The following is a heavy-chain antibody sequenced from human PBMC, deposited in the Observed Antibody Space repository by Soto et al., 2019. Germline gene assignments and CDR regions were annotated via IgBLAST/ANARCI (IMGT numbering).Heavy chain of an antibody. CDR1: GGSISSRSYN. Sequence: LSLTCTVSGGSISSRSYNWGWIRQPPGKGLEWIGSIYYNDNTYHNPSLKSRVGLSVGTSKNEFSLKLNSVTAADTAVYYCARLHSSGWYEVDHWGQGILVTVSS. V-gene: IGHV4-39*01. D-gene: IGHD6-19*01. CDR2: IYYNDNT. CDR3: ARLHSSGWYEVDH. J-gene: IGHJ5*02.